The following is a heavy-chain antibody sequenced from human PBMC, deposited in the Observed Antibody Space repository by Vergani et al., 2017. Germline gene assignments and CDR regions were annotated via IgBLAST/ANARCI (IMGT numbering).Heavy chain of an antibody. CDR3: ARASXKALVGYYYYMDV. V-gene: IGHV4-30-2*01. CDR2: IFPSGNS. CDR1: GDSITNGGFS. D-gene: IGHD3-16*02. J-gene: IGHJ6*03. Sequence: QLQLQESGSGLVKPSQTLSLTCAVSGDSITNGGFSWNWIRQPPGKGPEWIGYIFPSGNSDYNPSLKNRVSISLDKSKNQFSLWVNSVTAADTAVYFCARASXKALVGYYYYMDVWGKGKTVVVSS.